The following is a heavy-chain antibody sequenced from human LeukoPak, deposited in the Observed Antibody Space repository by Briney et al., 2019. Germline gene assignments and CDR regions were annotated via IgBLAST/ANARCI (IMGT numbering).Heavy chain of an antibody. D-gene: IGHD6-19*01. Sequence: GSSVKVSCKASGGTFSSYAISWVRQAPGQGLEWMGRIIPIFGTANYAQKFQGRVTMTRDTSTSTVYMELSSLRSEDTAVYYCARGGYSSGSYYFDYWGQGTLVTVSS. CDR1: GGTFSSYA. CDR3: ARGGYSSGSYYFDY. V-gene: IGHV1-69*05. CDR2: IIPIFGTA. J-gene: IGHJ4*02.